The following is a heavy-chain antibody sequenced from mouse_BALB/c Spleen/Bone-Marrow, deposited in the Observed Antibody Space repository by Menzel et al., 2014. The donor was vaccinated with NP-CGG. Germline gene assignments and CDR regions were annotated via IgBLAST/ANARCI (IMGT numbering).Heavy chain of an antibody. CDR1: GFNIKDTY. CDR2: IDPANGNT. V-gene: IGHV14-3*02. D-gene: IGHD1-1*01. CDR3: ASYYYGSSSFAY. J-gene: IGHJ3*01. Sequence: VHVKQSGAELVKPGASVKLSCTASGFNIKDTYMHWVKQRPEQGLEWIGRIDPANGNTEYDPKFQGKATITADTSSNTAYLQLSSLTSEDTAVYYCASYYYGSSSFAYWGQGTLVTVSA.